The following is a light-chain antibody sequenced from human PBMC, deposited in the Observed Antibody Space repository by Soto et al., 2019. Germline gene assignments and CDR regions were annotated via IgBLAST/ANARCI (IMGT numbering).Light chain of an antibody. J-gene: IGLJ1*01. CDR3: LSYTGSDTLVV. Sequence: QSVLTQPASVSGSPGQSITISCTGTGSDVGAYSYVSWYQHHPGKAPKLIIYEVFNRPSGVSDRFSGSKSGNTASLTISGLQAEDEADYYCLSYTGSDTLVVFGTGTKLTVL. V-gene: IGLV2-14*01. CDR1: GSDVGAYSY. CDR2: EVF.